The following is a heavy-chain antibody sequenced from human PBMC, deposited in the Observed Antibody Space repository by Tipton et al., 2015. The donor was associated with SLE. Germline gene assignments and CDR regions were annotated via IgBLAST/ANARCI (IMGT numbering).Heavy chain of an antibody. J-gene: IGHJ3*02. D-gene: IGHD6-19*01. V-gene: IGHV4-59*08. CDR3: ARHSSGWYEDAFDI. CDR2: IYTSGST. CDR1: GFTFSSYA. Sequence: LRLSCAASGFTFSSYAMSWVRQAPGKGLEWIGRIYTSGSTNYNPSLKSRVTISVDTPKNHFSLKLSSVTAADTAVYYCARHSSGWYEDAFDIWGQGTMVTVSS.